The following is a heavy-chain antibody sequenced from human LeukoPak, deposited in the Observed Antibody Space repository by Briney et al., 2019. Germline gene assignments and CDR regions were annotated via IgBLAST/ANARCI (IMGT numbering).Heavy chain of an antibody. Sequence: GGSLRLSCAASGFTFSSYSMNWVRQAPGKGLEWVSSISSSSNSYIYYADSVKGRFTISRDNAKNSLYLQMNSLRAEDTAVYYCARERLRWYHWGQGTLVTVSS. CDR1: GFTFSSYS. CDR2: ISSSSNSYI. D-gene: IGHD4-23*01. J-gene: IGHJ5*02. CDR3: ARERLRWYH. V-gene: IGHV3-21*04.